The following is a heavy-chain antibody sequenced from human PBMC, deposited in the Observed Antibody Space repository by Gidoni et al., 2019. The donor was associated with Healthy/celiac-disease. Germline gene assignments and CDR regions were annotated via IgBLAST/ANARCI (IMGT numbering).Heavy chain of an antibody. Sequence: EVQLVESGGGLVKPGGSLRLSCAASGFTFSTYTMNWVRQAPGKGLEWVSSISSSSSYIYYADSVKGRFTISRDNAKNSLYLQMNSLRAEDTALYYCARDSTTTGYFDYWGQGTLVTVSS. CDR1: GFTFSTYT. CDR2: ISSSSSYI. D-gene: IGHD4-17*01. V-gene: IGHV3-21*01. J-gene: IGHJ4*02. CDR3: ARDSTTTGYFDY.